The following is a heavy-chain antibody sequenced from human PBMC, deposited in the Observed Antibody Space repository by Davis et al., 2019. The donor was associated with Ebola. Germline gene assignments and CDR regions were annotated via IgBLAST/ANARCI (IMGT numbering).Heavy chain of an antibody. Sequence: ASVKVSCKASGYTFTHYAMHWVRQAPGQRPEWMGWLNAGNGNTKNSQKFQGRLTITRDTSASTTYMELSSLISEDTAVYYCTRDFGRTFEFFDYWGQGTVVTVSS. J-gene: IGHJ4*02. CDR3: TRDFGRTFEFFDY. D-gene: IGHD3-3*01. CDR2: LNAGNGNT. CDR1: GYTFTHYA. V-gene: IGHV1-3*01.